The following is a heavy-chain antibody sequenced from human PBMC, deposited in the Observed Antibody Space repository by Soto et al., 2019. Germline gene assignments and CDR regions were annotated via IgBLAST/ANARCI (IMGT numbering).Heavy chain of an antibody. CDR3: ARQIRDWFDP. CDR2: IHPSGGGT. Sequence: ASVKVSCKPSGYTFNTYYLHWVRQAPGQALEWMGVIHPSGGGTTYAQKFLGRVTVTRDTSTSTVFMELSSLRSDDTAVYYCARQIRDWFDPWGQGTLVTVSS. V-gene: IGHV1-46*02. J-gene: IGHJ5*02. CDR1: GYTFNTYY.